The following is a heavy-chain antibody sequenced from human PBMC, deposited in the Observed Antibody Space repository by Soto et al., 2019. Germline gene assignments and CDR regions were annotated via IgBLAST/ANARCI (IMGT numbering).Heavy chain of an antibody. D-gene: IGHD3-22*01. J-gene: IGHJ6*02. Sequence: ASVKVSCKASGYTFTSYGISWVRQAPGQGLECMGWISAYNGNTNYAQKLQGRVTMTTDTSTSTAYMELRTLRSDDTAVYYCARDLAGNYYDTSGYFICGMDVWGQGTTVTVSS. V-gene: IGHV1-18*01. CDR1: GYTFTSYG. CDR3: ARDLAGNYYDTSGYFICGMDV. CDR2: ISAYNGNT.